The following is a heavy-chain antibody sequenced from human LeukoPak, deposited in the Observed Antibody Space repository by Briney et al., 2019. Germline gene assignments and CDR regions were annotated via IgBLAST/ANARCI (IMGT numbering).Heavy chain of an antibody. V-gene: IGHV3-23*01. CDR3: ANKLSAVAGQYFDY. Sequence: GGSLRLSCAAPGFTFSSYAMYWVRQAPGKGLEWVSAISGSGGSTYYADSVKGRFTISRDNSKNTLYLQMNSLRAEDTAVYHCANKLSAVAGQYFDYWGQGTLVTVSS. D-gene: IGHD6-19*01. J-gene: IGHJ4*02. CDR2: ISGSGGST. CDR1: GFTFSSYA.